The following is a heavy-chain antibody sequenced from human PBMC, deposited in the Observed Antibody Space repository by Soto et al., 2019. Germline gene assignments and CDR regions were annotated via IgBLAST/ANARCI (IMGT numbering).Heavy chain of an antibody. CDR3: AIYRSIPSRHTNFTSGM. CDR2: ISGSGGST. V-gene: IGHV3-23*01. D-gene: IGHD3-16*02. J-gene: IGHJ6*01. Sequence: GKGLEWVSAISGSGGSTYYADSVKGRFTISRDNSKNTLYLQMNSLRAEDTAVYYCAIYRSIPSRHTNFTSGM.